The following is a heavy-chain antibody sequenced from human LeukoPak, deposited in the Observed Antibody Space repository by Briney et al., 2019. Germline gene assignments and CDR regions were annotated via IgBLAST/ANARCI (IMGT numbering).Heavy chain of an antibody. J-gene: IGHJ5*01. CDR3: ARGGINYADS. CDR1: GFTFSSYW. Sequence: GGSLRLSCAASGFTFSSYWMHWVRQAPGKGLVWVSRINSDGSSTSYADSVKGRFTISRDNSKDTLFLQMNSLRGEDTAVYYCARGGINYADSWGRGTLVTVSS. V-gene: IGHV3-74*01. CDR2: INSDGSST. D-gene: IGHD2-2*01.